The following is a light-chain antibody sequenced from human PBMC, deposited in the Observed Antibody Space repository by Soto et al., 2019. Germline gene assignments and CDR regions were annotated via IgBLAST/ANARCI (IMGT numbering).Light chain of an antibody. CDR3: MQTKQLPVT. CDR2: EVS. J-gene: IGKJ1*01. Sequence: LVMAQTPLSLSVTPGQPASISCRSSQSLLHSDGKTYLYWYLQRPGQPPRLLIYEVSNRFAGVPDRFSGSGSGTDFTLIISRVESDDVGLYFCMQTKQLPVTFGQGTKVEIK. V-gene: IGKV2D-29*01. CDR1: QSLLHSDGKTY.